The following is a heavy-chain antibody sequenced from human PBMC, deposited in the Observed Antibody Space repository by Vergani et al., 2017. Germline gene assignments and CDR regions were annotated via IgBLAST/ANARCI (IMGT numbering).Heavy chain of an antibody. Sequence: QVQLVQSGAEVKKPGSSVKVSCKASGATFRSNTISWVRQVPGQGLEWMGRIIPVLGKTKYAQKLQGRVTMTTDTSTSTAYMELRSLRSDDTAVYYCAARYCSSTSCPLRGAFDIWGQGTMVTVSS. J-gene: IGHJ3*02. V-gene: IGHV1-69*02. D-gene: IGHD2-2*01. CDR2: IIPVLGKT. CDR3: AARYCSSTSCPLRGAFDI. CDR1: GATFRSNT.